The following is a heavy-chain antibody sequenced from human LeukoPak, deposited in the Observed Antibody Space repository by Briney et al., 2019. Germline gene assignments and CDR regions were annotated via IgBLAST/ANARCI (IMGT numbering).Heavy chain of an antibody. D-gene: IGHD2-15*01. Sequence: PSETLSLTCAVYGGSFSGYYWSWIRQPPGKGLEWIGEINHSGSTYYNPSLKSRVTISVDTSKNQFSLKLSSVTAADTAVYYCARGVVVAATSFDYWGQGTLVTVSS. CDR1: GGSFSGYY. J-gene: IGHJ4*02. CDR2: INHSGST. CDR3: ARGVVVAATSFDY. V-gene: IGHV4-34*01.